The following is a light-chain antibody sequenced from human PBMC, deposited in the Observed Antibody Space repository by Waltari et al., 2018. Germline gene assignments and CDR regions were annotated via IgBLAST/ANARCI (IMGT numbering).Light chain of an antibody. CDR3: MQPLQTPWT. J-gene: IGKJ1*01. V-gene: IGKV2-28*01. CDR1: QSLLHSNVYYY. Sequence: DIVLTQSPLSLPVTPGEPASISCRSSQSLLHSNVYYYLDWYLQKPGQSPQVLIYLGSNRASGVPDRFSGSGSGTDFTLKISRVEADDVGVYYCMQPLQTPWTFGQGTKVEIK. CDR2: LGS.